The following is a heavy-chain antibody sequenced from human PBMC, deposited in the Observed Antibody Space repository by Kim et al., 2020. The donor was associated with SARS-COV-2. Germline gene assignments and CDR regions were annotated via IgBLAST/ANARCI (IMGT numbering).Heavy chain of an antibody. CDR2: ISWNSGSI. J-gene: IGHJ4*02. D-gene: IGHD2-2*01. V-gene: IGHV3-9*01. CDR3: AKDMLHDIVVVPAAGGRTYFGY. CDR1: GFTFDDYA. Sequence: GGSLRLSCAASGFTFDDYAMHWVRQAPGKGLEWVSGISWNSGSIGYADSVKGRFTISRDNAKNSLYLQMNSLRAEDTALYYCAKDMLHDIVVVPAAGGRTYFGYWGQGTLVTVSS.